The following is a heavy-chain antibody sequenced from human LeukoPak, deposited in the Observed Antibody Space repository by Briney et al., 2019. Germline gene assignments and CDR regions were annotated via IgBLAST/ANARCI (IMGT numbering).Heavy chain of an antibody. CDR1: GFTVSSKY. CDR2: ISASGDNT. Sequence: GGSLRLSCAASGFTVSSKYMSWVRQTPGRGLKWVSAISASGDNTYFADSVKGRFTISRDNSKNTLYLQMNSLSAEDTAIYYCAKVPPGWFGELFSYYYGLDIWGQGTTVTVSS. CDR3: AKVPPGWFGELFSYYYGLDI. D-gene: IGHD3-10*01. J-gene: IGHJ6*02. V-gene: IGHV3-23*01.